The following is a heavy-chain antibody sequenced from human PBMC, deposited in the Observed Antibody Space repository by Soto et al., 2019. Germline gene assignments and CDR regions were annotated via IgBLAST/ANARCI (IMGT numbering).Heavy chain of an antibody. J-gene: IGHJ4*02. CDR1: GFTFSSYA. Sequence: GGSLRLSCAASGFTFSSYAMHWVRQAPGKGLEWVAVISYDGSNKYYADSVKGRFTISRDNSKNTLYLQMNSLRAEDTAVYYCARSIAARYYFDYWGQGTLVTVSS. CDR2: ISYDGSNK. CDR3: ARSIAARYYFDY. D-gene: IGHD6-6*01. V-gene: IGHV3-30-3*01.